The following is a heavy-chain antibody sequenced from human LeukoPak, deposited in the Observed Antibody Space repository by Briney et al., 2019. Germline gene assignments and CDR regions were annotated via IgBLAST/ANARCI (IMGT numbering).Heavy chain of an antibody. CDR1: SASISDYN. J-gene: IGHJ4*02. CDR3: ARLHPGDD. Sequence: SETLSLTCTVSSASISDYNLSWIRQPPGKGLEWIGYISDSGSTNYNPSLKSRVTISADTSKNQFSLKLSSVTAADTALYYCARLHPGDDWGQGTLVIVSS. CDR2: ISDSGST. V-gene: IGHV4-59*01.